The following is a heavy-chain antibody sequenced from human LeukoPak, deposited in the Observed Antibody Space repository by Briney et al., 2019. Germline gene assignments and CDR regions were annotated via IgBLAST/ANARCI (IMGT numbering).Heavy chain of an antibody. CDR2: INPSDGGA. Sequence: ASVKVSCKASGYSFTNHYIHWVLQAAGQGLEWMGIINPSDGGAGYAQKFQGRVTMTRDTSTSTVYMELSSLRSEDTAVYYCARKAPYDNSGWYFDLWGRGTLVTVSS. CDR3: ARKAPYDNSGWYFDL. D-gene: IGHD4-11*01. J-gene: IGHJ2*01. V-gene: IGHV1-46*01. CDR1: GYSFTNHY.